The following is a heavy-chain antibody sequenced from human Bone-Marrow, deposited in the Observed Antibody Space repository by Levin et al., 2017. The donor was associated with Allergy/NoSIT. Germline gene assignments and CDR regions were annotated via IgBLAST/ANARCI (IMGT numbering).Heavy chain of an antibody. CDR2: VSPYNGNT. D-gene: IGHD5-18*01. Sequence: GESLKISCKASGYSFTYHGISWVRQAPGQGLEWMGWVSPYNGNTDYAQKHQGRVTMTTDTSTTTVYMELRSLRSDDTAVYYCARANRGYSFGYYYHDGMDVWGQGTTVTVSS. CDR1: GYSFTYHG. CDR3: ARANRGYSFGYYYHDGMDV. V-gene: IGHV1-18*01. J-gene: IGHJ6*02.